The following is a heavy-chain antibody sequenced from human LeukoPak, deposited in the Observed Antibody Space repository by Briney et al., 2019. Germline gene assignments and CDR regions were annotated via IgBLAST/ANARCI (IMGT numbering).Heavy chain of an antibody. CDR3: AKEDSSSFGI. J-gene: IGHJ4*02. CDR2: ISGSGGST. V-gene: IGHV3-23*01. CDR1: GFTFSSYA. Sequence: GGPLRLSCAASGFTFSSYAIKWVRQAPGKGLEWVSTISGSGGSTYYADSVKGRFTISRDSSQNTLYLQMNSLRAEDTAVYYCAKEDSSSFGIWGQGTLVTVSS. D-gene: IGHD6-19*01.